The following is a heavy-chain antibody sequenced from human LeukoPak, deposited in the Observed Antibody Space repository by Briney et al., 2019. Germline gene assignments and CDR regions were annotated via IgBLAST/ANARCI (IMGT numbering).Heavy chain of an antibody. CDR3: ARGGEYSSSSENWFDP. V-gene: IGHV4-34*01. Sequence: SETLSLTCAVYGGSFSGYYWSWIRQPPGKGLEWIGEINHSGSTNYNPSLKSRVTISVDTSKNQFSLKLSSVTAADTAVYYCARGGEYSSSSENWFDPWGQGALVTVSS. CDR1: GGSFSGYY. CDR2: INHSGST. D-gene: IGHD6-6*01. J-gene: IGHJ5*02.